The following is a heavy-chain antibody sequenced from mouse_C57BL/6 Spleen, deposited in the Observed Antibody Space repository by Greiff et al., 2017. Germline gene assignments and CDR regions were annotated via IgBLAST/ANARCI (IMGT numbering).Heavy chain of an antibody. CDR1: GYTFTSYW. CDR2: IHPNSGST. J-gene: IGHJ2*01. Sequence: QVQLQQPGAELVKPGASVKLSCKASGYTFTSYWMHWVKQRPGQGLEWIGMIHPNSGSTNYNEKFKSKATLTVDKSSSTAYMQLSSLTSEDSAVYYCARSGSSGPYFDYWGQGTTLTVSS. V-gene: IGHV1-64*01. CDR3: ARSGSSGPYFDY. D-gene: IGHD3-2*02.